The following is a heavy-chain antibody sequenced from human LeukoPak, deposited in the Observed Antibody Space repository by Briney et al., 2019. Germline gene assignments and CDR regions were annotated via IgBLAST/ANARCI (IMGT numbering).Heavy chain of an antibody. CDR3: ARDPAIAVAGTTGVDV. CDR1: GYTFTSYG. Sequence: ASVKVSCKASGYTFTSYGISWVRQAPGQGLEWMGWISAYNGNTNYAQKLQGRVTMTTDTSTSTAYMELRSLRSDDTAVYYCARDPAIAVAGTTGVDVWGQGTTVTVSS. D-gene: IGHD6-19*01. V-gene: IGHV1-18*01. CDR2: ISAYNGNT. J-gene: IGHJ6*02.